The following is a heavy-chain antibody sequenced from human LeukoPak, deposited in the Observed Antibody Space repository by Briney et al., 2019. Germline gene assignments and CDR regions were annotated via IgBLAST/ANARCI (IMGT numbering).Heavy chain of an antibody. D-gene: IGHD3-22*01. CDR3: ARGPSDSSGYYYEGDAFDI. CDR1: GYTFTCYY. Sequence: GAXVKVSCKASGYTFTCYYMHWVRQAPGQGLEWMGWINPNGGTNYGQKFQGRVTMTRDTSISIVYMEVSRLRSDDTAVYCCARGPSDSSGYYYEGDAFDIWGQGTVVTVSS. V-gene: IGHV1-2*02. J-gene: IGHJ3*02. CDR2: INPNGGT.